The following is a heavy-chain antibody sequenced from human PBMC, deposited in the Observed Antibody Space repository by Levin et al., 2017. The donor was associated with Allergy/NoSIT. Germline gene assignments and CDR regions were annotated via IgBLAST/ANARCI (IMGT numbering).Heavy chain of an antibody. Sequence: GGSLRLSCQGSGYSFTSYWIGWVRQMPGKGLEWMGIIYPGDSDTRYSPSFQGQVTISADKSSSTAYLQWSSLKAPATAIYYCARRGTRDYYYYMDVWGKGTTVTVSS. J-gene: IGHJ6*03. D-gene: IGHD1-1*01. V-gene: IGHV5-51*01. CDR3: ARRGTRDYYYYMDV. CDR2: IYPGDSDT. CDR1: GYSFTSYW.